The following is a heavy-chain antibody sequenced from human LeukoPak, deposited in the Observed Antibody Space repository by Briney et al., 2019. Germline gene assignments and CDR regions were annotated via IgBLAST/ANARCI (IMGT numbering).Heavy chain of an antibody. J-gene: IGHJ2*01. V-gene: IGHV3-9*03. CDR1: GFAFDDYA. Sequence: GGSLRLPCAAPGFAFDDYAMPWVRQAPGKGLGWVSGFVWNSRNIDYADSVKGRFTISRDNAKNSLYLQMNSLRAEDVALYYCAKDMFKGQSGYWYFDLWGRGTLVTVSS. CDR2: FVWNSRNI. D-gene: IGHD3-10*01. CDR3: AKDMFKGQSGYWYFDL.